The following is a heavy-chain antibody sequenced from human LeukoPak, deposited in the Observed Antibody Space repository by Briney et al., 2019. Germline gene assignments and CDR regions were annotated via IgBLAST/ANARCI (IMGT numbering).Heavy chain of an antibody. J-gene: IGHJ6*02. CDR2: AYYNGRA. D-gene: IGHD5/OR15-5a*01. CDR3: AREVSPSDHYYYHGVDV. CDR1: GGSITGNY. Sequence: TSETLSLTCTVSGGSITGNYWSWIRQPPGKGLEWIGYAYYNGRANYNPSLKSRLTISVDTSKNQFSLNLSSVTAADTAVYYCAREVSPSDHYYYHGVDVWGRGTTVTVSS. V-gene: IGHV4-59*01.